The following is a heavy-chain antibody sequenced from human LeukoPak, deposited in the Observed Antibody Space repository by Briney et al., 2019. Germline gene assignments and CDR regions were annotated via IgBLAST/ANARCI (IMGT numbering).Heavy chain of an antibody. Sequence: GGSLRLSCAASGFTFSGNYMSWVRQAPGKGLEWVSLLYSGGSTYYSDSVKGRFSISRDNSKNTLYLQMNSLRAEDTAVYYCASGDKGYYYGMDVWGQGTTVTVSS. CDR3: ASGDKGYYYGMDV. D-gene: IGHD5-24*01. CDR1: GFTFSGNY. V-gene: IGHV3-66*01. CDR2: LYSGGST. J-gene: IGHJ6*02.